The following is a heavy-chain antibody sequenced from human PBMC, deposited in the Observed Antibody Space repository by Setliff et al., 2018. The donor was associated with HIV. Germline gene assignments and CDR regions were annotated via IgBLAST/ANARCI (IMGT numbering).Heavy chain of an antibody. CDR1: GYMFIAYG. J-gene: IGHJ3*01. V-gene: IGHV1-18*01. CDR3: ARDDRGYNYAEAFDV. D-gene: IGHD3-22*01. CDR2: IGPYNDRT. Sequence: GASVKVSCKTSGYMFIAYGMSWVRRAPGQGLEWMGWIGPYNDRTEYAQEFQGRVSLTIDTSASTAYMELRSLRSDDTAVYYCARDDRGYNYAEAFDVWGQGTMVTVSS.